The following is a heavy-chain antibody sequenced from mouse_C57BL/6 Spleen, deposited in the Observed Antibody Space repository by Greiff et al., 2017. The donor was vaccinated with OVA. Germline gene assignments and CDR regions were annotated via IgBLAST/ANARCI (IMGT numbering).Heavy chain of an antibody. CDR1: GYTFTSYW. J-gene: IGHJ3*01. Sequence: QVQLKQSGAELVKPGASVKLSCKASGYTFTSYWMHWVKQRPGQGLEWIGMIHPNSGSTNYNEKFKSKATLTVDKSSSTAYMQLSSLTSEDSAVYYCAREGDYYGSSLFAYWGQGTLVTVSA. D-gene: IGHD1-1*01. CDR3: AREGDYYGSSLFAY. CDR2: IHPNSGST. V-gene: IGHV1-64*01.